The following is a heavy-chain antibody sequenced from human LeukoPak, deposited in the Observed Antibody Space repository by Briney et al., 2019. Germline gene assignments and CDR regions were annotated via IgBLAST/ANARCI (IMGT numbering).Heavy chain of an antibody. CDR1: GYNFANYW. D-gene: IGHD1-26*01. J-gene: IGHJ4*02. CDR3: ARREGPTARTRRDYFDY. CDR2: IYPGDSDT. V-gene: IGHV5-51*01. Sequence: GESLKISCQGSGYNFANYWIAWVRQMPGKGLECMGIIYPGDSDTRYSPSFQGQVTFSADKFISTVYLQWRSLKASDTAMYYCARREGPTARTRRDYFDYWGQGSPVTVSS.